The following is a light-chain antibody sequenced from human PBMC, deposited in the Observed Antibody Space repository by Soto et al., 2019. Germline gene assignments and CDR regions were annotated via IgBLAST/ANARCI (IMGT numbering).Light chain of an antibody. CDR1: QSITTW. CDR2: KAS. CDR3: QQYTSYSWT. J-gene: IGKJ1*01. V-gene: IGKV1-5*03. Sequence: DIQMTQSPSTLSAFVGDRVTITCRASQSITTWLAWYQQKPGKAPKVLIHKASSLKSGVPSRFSGSGSGTEFTLTISSLQPDYIATYYCQQYTSYSWTFGQGTKV.